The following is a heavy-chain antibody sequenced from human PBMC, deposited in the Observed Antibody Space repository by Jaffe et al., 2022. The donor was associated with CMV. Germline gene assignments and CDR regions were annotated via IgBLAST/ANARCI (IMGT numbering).Heavy chain of an antibody. D-gene: IGHD4-17*01. J-gene: IGHJ5*02. V-gene: IGHV4-39*01. CDR3: ARRRWLTTSWFDT. CDR1: GVSIRNTDYY. Sequence: QVHLQESGPGLVKPSETLSLSCTVSGVSIRNTDYYWGWIRQPPGKGLEWIGDIASTGHAYYNPSLRSRVSISADGSKNQLSLNVTSVTAADTAVYFCARRRWLTTSWFDTWGQGTLAIVSS. CDR2: IASTGHA.